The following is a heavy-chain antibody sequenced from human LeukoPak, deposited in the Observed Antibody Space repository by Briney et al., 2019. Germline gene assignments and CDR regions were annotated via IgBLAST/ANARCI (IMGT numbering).Heavy chain of an antibody. CDR1: GGSISSYY. J-gene: IGHJ4*02. V-gene: IGHV4-59*01. Sequence: SEILSLTCTVSGGSISSYYWSWIRQPPGKGLEWIGYIYYSGSTNYNPSLKSRVTISVDTSKNQFSLKLSSVTAADTTVYYCARVYSSSWYNFDYWGQGTLVTVSS. CDR3: ARVYSSSWYNFDY. D-gene: IGHD6-13*01. CDR2: IYYSGST.